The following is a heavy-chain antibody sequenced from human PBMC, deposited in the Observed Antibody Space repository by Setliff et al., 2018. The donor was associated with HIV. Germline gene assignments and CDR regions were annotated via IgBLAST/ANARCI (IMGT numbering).Heavy chain of an antibody. CDR2: IIPIFGTA. J-gene: IGHJ6*03. CDR1: GGTFSNYA. CDR3: ARDRPHQHYFELSYYYYLEI. V-gene: IGHV1-69*13. D-gene: IGHD6-6*01. Sequence: SVKVSCKASGGTFSNYAISWVRQAPGQGLEWMGGIIPIFGTAHYAQRFQGRVTITADESTSTAYMELSSLKSEDTAIYFCARDRPHQHYFELSYYYYLEIWGKGTTVTAP.